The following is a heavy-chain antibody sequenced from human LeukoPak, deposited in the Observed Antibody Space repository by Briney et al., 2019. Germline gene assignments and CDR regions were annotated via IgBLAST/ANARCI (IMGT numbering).Heavy chain of an antibody. V-gene: IGHV1-46*01. Sequence: ASVKVSCKASGYTFTSYYMHWVRQAPGQGLEWMGIINPSGGRTSYAQKFQGRVTMTRDMSTSTVYMELSSLRSEDTAVYYCARGPGEGGSSGYYYGKPEDPAEYFDYWGQGTLVTVSS. CDR2: INPSGGRT. CDR1: GYTFTSYY. D-gene: IGHD3-22*01. CDR3: ARGPGEGGSSGYYYGKPEDPAEYFDY. J-gene: IGHJ4*02.